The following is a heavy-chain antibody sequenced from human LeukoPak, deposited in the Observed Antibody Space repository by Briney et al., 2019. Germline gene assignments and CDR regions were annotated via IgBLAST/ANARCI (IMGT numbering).Heavy chain of an antibody. D-gene: IGHD6-13*01. V-gene: IGHV3-21*01. J-gene: IGHJ4*02. CDR3: ARDGQRLVEYYFDY. CDR2: ISSSSSYI. CDR1: GFTFSSYS. Sequence: GGSLRLSCAASGFTFSSYSMNWVRQAPGKGLEWVSSISSSSSYIYYADSVKGRFTISRDNAKNSLYLQMNSLRAEDTAVYYCARDGQRLVEYYFDYWGQGTLVTVSS.